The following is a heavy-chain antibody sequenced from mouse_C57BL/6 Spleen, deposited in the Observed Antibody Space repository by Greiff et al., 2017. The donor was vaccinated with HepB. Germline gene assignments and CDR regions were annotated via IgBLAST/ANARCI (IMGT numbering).Heavy chain of an antibody. CDR1: GFSFNTYA. D-gene: IGHD1-1*01. Sequence: EVKLVESGGGLVQPKGSLKLSCAASGFSFNTYAMNWVRQAPGKGLEWVARIRSKSNNYATYYADSVKDRFTISRDDSESMLYLQMNNLKAEDTAMYYCVRATPPYGSRGDWYFDVWGTGTTVTVSS. V-gene: IGHV10-1*01. CDR3: VRATPPYGSRGDWYFDV. J-gene: IGHJ1*03. CDR2: IRSKSNNYAT.